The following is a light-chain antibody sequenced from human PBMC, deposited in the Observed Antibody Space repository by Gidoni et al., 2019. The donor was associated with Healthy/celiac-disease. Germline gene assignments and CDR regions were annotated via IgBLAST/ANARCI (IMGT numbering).Light chain of an antibody. Sequence: VLTQSPGTLSLSPGERATLSCRASQSVSSSYLAWYQQKPGQAPRLLIYGASSRATGIPDRFSGSGSGTDFTLTISRLETEDFAVYYCQKYGSSPRTFGQGTKVEIK. CDR3: QKYGSSPRT. CDR1: QSVSSSY. CDR2: GAS. V-gene: IGKV3-20*01. J-gene: IGKJ1*01.